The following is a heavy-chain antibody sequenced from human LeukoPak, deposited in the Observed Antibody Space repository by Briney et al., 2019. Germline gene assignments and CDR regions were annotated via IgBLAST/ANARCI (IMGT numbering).Heavy chain of an antibody. CDR3: ARPPPHYDAVGVFY. CDR1: GGTFSSYA. D-gene: IGHD3-22*01. CDR2: IIPILGIA. Sequence: ASVKVSCKASGGTFSSYAISWVRQAPGQGLEWMGRIIPILGIANYAQKFQGRVTITADKSTSTAYMELSSLRSEDTAVYYCARPPPHYDAVGVFYWGQGTLVTVSS. J-gene: IGHJ4*02. V-gene: IGHV1-69*04.